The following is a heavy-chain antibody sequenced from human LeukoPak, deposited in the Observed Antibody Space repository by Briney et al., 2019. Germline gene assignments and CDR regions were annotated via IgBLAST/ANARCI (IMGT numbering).Heavy chain of an antibody. Sequence: SETLSLTCTVSGGSISSYYWSWIRQPAGKGLEWIGRIYTSGSTNYNPSLKSRVTMSVDTSKNQFSLKLSSVTAADTAVYYCARDWDDFWSGYYLDYWGQGTLVTVSS. CDR1: GGSISSYY. CDR3: ARDWDDFWSGYYLDY. J-gene: IGHJ4*02. CDR2: IYTSGST. D-gene: IGHD3-3*01. V-gene: IGHV4-4*07.